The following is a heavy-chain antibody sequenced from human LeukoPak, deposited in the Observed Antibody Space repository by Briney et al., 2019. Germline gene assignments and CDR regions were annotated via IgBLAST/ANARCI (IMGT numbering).Heavy chain of an antibody. CDR2: IFYNGGP. J-gene: IGHJ3*02. V-gene: IGHV4-39*07. CDR1: GDSVSNSNYY. CDR3: ASYSGIYSAFEI. Sequence: SETLSLTCTASGDSVSNSNYYWGWVRQSPGRGLEWLGNIFYNGGPYYNPSFKSRVAISVDTSKNHFSLTLNAVTAADTAVYYCASYSGIYSAFEIWSQGTLVTVSS. D-gene: IGHD1-26*01.